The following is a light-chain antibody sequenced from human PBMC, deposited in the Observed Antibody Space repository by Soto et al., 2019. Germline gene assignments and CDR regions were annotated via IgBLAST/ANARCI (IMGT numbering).Light chain of an antibody. Sequence: EIVLTQSPGTLSLSPGERATLSCRASQSVSSSYLACYQQKPGQAPRLLIYRASSRATGIPDTFSGSGSGTNLTLTLSRLEPEDFVVYYCRQYGSSPRTFGQGTKREIK. CDR2: RAS. CDR3: RQYGSSPRT. CDR1: QSVSSSY. J-gene: IGKJ1*01. V-gene: IGKV3-20*01.